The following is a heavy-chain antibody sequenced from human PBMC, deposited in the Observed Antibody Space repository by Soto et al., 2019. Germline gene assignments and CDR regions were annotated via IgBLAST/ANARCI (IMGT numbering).Heavy chain of an antibody. CDR2: ILGGGTP. CDR3: AKARIPDGRWNFDF. V-gene: IGHV3-23*01. J-gene: IGHJ4*02. D-gene: IGHD2-2*02. Sequence: EVQLLESGGGLVQPGGSLRLSCAVSGFTLSSYTMSWVRQAPGKGLEWVSSILGGGTPYYADSMQGRFTISRDISKNTLFLHINSLRAEDTAVYYCAKARIPDGRWNFDFWGQGTLVTVSS. CDR1: GFTLSSYT.